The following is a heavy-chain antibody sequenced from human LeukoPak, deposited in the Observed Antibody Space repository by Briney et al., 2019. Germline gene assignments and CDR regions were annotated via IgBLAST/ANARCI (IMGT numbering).Heavy chain of an antibody. CDR3: AGTYCSSTSCYDAPYYYYGMDV. CDR2: IYYSGST. D-gene: IGHD2-2*01. CDR1: GGSFSSGSYY. V-gene: IGHV4-61*01. J-gene: IGHJ6*04. Sequence: SETLSLTCTVSGGSFSSGSYYWSWIRQPPGKGLEWIGYIYYSGSTNYNPSLKSRVTISVDTSKNQFSLKLSSVTAADTAVYYCAGTYCSSTSCYDAPYYYYGMDVWGKGTTVTVSS.